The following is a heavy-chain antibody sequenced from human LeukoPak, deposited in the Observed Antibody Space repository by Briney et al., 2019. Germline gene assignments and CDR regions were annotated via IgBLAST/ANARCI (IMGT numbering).Heavy chain of an antibody. CDR1: GFSFSSYW. Sequence: GGSLRLSCAASGFSFSSYWMNWVRQARGEGVECVANIKQDGSAKYYVDSVKGRFTISRDNAKNLLYLQMNSLRAEDTAVYSCAGGTGFLIEDWGQGTLVTVSS. D-gene: IGHD3/OR15-3a*01. CDR2: IKQDGSAK. J-gene: IGHJ4*02. V-gene: IGHV3-7*04. CDR3: AGGTGFLIED.